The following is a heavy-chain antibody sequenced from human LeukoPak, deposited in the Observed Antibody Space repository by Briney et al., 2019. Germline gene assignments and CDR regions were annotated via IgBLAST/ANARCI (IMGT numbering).Heavy chain of an antibody. CDR2: LYTSGSM. Sequence: SETLSLTCTVSGVSISRYYWSWIRQPAGKGLEWIGHLYTSGSMSYNPSLKSRVTISVDTSKNQFSLKLTSVTAADTAVYYCTKGRGIWGQGTLVTVSS. D-gene: IGHD3-10*01. CDR3: TKGRGI. CDR1: GVSISRYY. J-gene: IGHJ4*02. V-gene: IGHV4-4*07.